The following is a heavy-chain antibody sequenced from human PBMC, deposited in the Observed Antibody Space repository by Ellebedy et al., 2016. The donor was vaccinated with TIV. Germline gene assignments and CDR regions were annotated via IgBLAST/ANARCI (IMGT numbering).Heavy chain of an antibody. CDR2: ISGSGIYI. V-gene: IGHV3-21*01. CDR3: AREGEDGYNFDY. CDR1: GFTFSDTW. J-gene: IGHJ4*02. Sequence: PGGSLRLSCAASGFTFSDTWMTWVRQAPGKGLEWVSAISGSGIYIEYADSVKGRFTISIDNSKNTLYLQMSSLRAEDTAVYYCAREGEDGYNFDYWGQGTLVTVSS. D-gene: IGHD5-24*01.